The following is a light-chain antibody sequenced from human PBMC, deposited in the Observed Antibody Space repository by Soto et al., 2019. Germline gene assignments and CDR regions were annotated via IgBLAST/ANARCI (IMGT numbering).Light chain of an antibody. CDR3: SSYTVSSTYV. Sequence: QSALTQPASVSGSPGQSIAISCTGTSSDVGAYNFVSWYQQHPGRAPKLIIYDVSNRLSGVSNRFSGSKSGNTASLNISGLQAEDEADYYCSSYTVSSTYVFGGGTKVTVL. J-gene: IGLJ1*01. V-gene: IGLV2-14*03. CDR1: SSDVGAYNF. CDR2: DVS.